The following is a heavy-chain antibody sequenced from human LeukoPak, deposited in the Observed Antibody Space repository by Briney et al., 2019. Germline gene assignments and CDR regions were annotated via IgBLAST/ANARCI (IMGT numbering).Heavy chain of an antibody. CDR1: GFTLSNSW. Sequence: PGGSLRLSCEAAGFTLSNSWTGWLRQAPGKGLEWVAHTNEGGSDKYYVDSVKDRFSISKDNVKNSLYLQMNSLRAEDTGVYYCAFWSGNLYFWGQGALVTVSS. V-gene: IGHV3-7*01. CDR3: AFWSGNLYF. D-gene: IGHD3-3*01. CDR2: TNEGGSDK. J-gene: IGHJ4*02.